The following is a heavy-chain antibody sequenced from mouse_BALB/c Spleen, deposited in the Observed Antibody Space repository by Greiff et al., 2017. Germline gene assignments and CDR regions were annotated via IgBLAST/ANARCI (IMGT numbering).Heavy chain of an antibody. Sequence: EVKLVESGGDLVKPGGSLKLSCAASGFTFSSYGMSWVRQTPDKRLEWVATISSGGSYTYYPDSVKGRFTISRDNAKNTLYLQMSSLKSEDTAMYYGARGGGDDNDGKAMDYWGQGTSVTVSS. J-gene: IGHJ4*01. V-gene: IGHV5-6*02. CDR2: ISSGGSYT. D-gene: IGHD2-4*01. CDR1: GFTFSSYG. CDR3: ARGGGDDNDGKAMDY.